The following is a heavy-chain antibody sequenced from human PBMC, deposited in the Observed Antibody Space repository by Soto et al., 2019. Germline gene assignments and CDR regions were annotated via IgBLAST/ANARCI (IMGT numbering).Heavy chain of an antibody. CDR1: GFTFSRFW. V-gene: IGHV3-7*01. Sequence: EVQLVESGGGLVQPGVSLRLSCAASGFTFSRFWMTWVRRAPGKGLEWVANIKQDGSEKTYVDFVKGRFSISRDNAKNSLYLQMNSLRAEDTAVYYCARWLDSYDSSGYLVWGQGTTVTVSS. D-gene: IGHD3-22*01. CDR3: ARWLDSYDSSGYLV. CDR2: IKQDGSEK. J-gene: IGHJ6*02.